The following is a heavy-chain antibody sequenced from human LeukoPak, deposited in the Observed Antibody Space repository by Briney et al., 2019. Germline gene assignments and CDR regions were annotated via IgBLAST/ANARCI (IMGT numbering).Heavy chain of an antibody. CDR3: AKDGRSRRDGYNYGDY. D-gene: IGHD5-24*01. Sequence: GGSLRLSCAASGFTFSIYAIQWVRQAPGKGLEWVSAISGSGGSTYYADSVKGRFTISRDNSKNTLYLQMNSLRAEDTAVYYCAKDGRSRRDGYNYGDYWGQGTLVTVSS. CDR2: ISGSGGST. V-gene: IGHV3-23*01. CDR1: GFTFSIYA. J-gene: IGHJ4*02.